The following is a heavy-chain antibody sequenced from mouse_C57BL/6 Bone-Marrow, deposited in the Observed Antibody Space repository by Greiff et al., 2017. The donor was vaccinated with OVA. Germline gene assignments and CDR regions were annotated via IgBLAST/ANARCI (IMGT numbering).Heavy chain of an antibody. D-gene: IGHD1-2*01. Sequence: EVQVVESGGGLVKPGGSLKLSCAASGFTFSSYAMSWVRQTPEKRLEWVATISDGGSYTYYPANVKGRFTISRDKAKNNQYLQMSHLKSEDTAMYYCARARDYYGLYAMDYWGQGTSVTVSS. J-gene: IGHJ4*01. V-gene: IGHV5-4*01. CDR1: GFTFSSYA. CDR3: ARARDYYGLYAMDY. CDR2: ISDGGSYT.